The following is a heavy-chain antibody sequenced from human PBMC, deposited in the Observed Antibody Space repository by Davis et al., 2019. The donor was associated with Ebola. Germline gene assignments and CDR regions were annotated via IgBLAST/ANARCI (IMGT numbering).Heavy chain of an antibody. CDR3: ARDPGYCGGGRCYSLGY. Sequence: GESLKISCAASGFIFSDYYVSWIRQAPGKGLEWISFISGSGNTIYYADSVKGRFTISRDNAKNSLYLEMNSLRAEDTAVYFCARDPGYCGGGRCYSLGYWGQGTLVTVSS. CDR2: ISGSGNTI. J-gene: IGHJ4*02. D-gene: IGHD2-15*01. V-gene: IGHV3-11*01. CDR1: GFIFSDYY.